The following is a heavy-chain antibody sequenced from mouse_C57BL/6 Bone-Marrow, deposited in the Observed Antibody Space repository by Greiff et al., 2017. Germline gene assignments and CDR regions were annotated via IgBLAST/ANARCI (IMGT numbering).Heavy chain of an antibody. CDR3: ERRRWLRRVDAMDY. Sequence: VQLQQSGAELARPGASVKMSCKASGYTFTSYTMHWVKQRPGQGLEWIGYINPSSGYTKYNQKFKDKATLTADKSSSTAYMQLSSLTSEDSAVYYCERRRWLRRVDAMDYWGQGKSVTVTS. D-gene: IGHD2-2*01. V-gene: IGHV1-4*01. CDR1: GYTFTSYT. J-gene: IGHJ4*01. CDR2: INPSSGYT.